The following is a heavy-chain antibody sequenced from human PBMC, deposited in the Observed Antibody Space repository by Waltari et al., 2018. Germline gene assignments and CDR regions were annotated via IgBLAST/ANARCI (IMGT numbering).Heavy chain of an antibody. V-gene: IGHV3-53*01. CDR3: ARVKGIQLWGVYYYYGMDV. J-gene: IGHJ6*02. D-gene: IGHD5-18*01. CDR1: GFTVSSNY. Sequence: EVQLVESGGGLIQPGGSLRLSCAASGFTVSSNYMSWVRQAPGKGLEWVSVIYSGGSTYYADSVKGRFTISRDNSKNTLYLQMNSLRAEDTAVYYCARVKGIQLWGVYYYYGMDVWGQGTTVTVSS. CDR2: IYSGGST.